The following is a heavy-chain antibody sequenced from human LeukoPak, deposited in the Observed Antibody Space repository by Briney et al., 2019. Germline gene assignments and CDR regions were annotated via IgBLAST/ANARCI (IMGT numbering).Heavy chain of an antibody. CDR3: AREAGATRRYYGMDV. D-gene: IGHD1-26*01. J-gene: IGHJ6*02. V-gene: IGHV1-18*01. Sequence: ASVKVSCKASGYTFTSYGISWVRQAPGQGLEWMGWISAYNGNTNYAQKLQGRVTMTTDTSTSTAYMELRSLRSDDTAVYYCAREAGATRRYYGMDVWGQGTTVTVSS. CDR2: ISAYNGNT. CDR1: GYTFTSYG.